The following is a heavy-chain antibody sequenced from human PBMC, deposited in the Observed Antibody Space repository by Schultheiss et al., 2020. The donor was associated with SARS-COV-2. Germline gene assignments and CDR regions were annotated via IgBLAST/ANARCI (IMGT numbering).Heavy chain of an antibody. D-gene: IGHD4-11*01. CDR3: AGMTTVNNLDP. V-gene: IGHV4-39*07. CDR1: GGSISSSSYY. CDR2: IYHSGST. J-gene: IGHJ5*02. Sequence: SETLSLTCTVSGGSISSSSYYWGWIRQPPGKGLEWIGSIYHSGSTNYNPSLKSRVTISVDTSKNQFSLKLSSVTAADTAVYYCAGMTTVNNLDPWGQGTLVTVSS.